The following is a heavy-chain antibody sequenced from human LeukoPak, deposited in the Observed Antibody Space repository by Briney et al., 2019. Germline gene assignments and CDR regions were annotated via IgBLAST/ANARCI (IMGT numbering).Heavy chain of an antibody. CDR3: ARDEQVGATYSDY. V-gene: IGHV3-21*01. CDR2: ISSSSSYI. CDR1: GFTFSSCS. D-gene: IGHD1-26*01. Sequence: GGSLRLSCGASGFTFSSCSMNWVRQAPGKGLEWVSSISSSSSYIYYADSVKGRFTISRDNAKNSLYLQMNSLRAEDTAVYYCARDEQVGATYSDYWGQGTLVTVSS. J-gene: IGHJ4*02.